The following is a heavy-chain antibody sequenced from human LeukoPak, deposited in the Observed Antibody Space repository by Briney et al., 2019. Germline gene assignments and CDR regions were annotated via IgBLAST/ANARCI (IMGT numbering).Heavy chain of an antibody. J-gene: IGHJ6*03. Sequence: ASVKVSCKASGYTFTSYAMNWVRQAPGQGLEWMGWINTNTGNPTYAQGFTGRFVSSLDTSVSTAYLQISSLKAEDTAVYYCARDGYYDSSGDRYYYYMDVWGKGTTVTVSS. CDR2: INTNTGNP. CDR1: GYTFTSYA. D-gene: IGHD3-22*01. V-gene: IGHV7-4-1*02. CDR3: ARDGYYDSSGDRYYYYMDV.